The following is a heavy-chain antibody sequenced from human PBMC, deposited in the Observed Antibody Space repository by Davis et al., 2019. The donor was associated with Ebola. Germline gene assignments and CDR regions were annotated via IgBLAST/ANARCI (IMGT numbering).Heavy chain of an antibody. Sequence: PSETLSLTCAVYGGSFSGYYLSWIRQPPWKGLEWIAEINHSGSTNYNPSLRSRVTISVARSKNQFSLKLSSVTAADTAVYYCVRRPQLGYCSGGSCSSVGADFDYWGQGTPVTVSS. CDR1: GGSFSGYY. J-gene: IGHJ4*02. CDR2: INHSGST. D-gene: IGHD2-15*01. CDR3: VRRPQLGYCSGGSCSSVGADFDY. V-gene: IGHV4-34*01.